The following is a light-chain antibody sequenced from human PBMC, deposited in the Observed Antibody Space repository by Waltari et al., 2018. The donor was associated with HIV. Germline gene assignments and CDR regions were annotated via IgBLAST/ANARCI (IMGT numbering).Light chain of an antibody. J-gene: IGKJ1*01. CDR1: QSVLRSSNNKNS. CDR3: QQYNSIPT. Sequence: DIVMIQSPDALAVSLGERATINCTSSQSVLRSSNNKNSLAWYQHKAGQPPKLLIYWASTRESGVPDRFSGSGSGTDFTLTISSLQAEDVAIYFCQQYNSIPTFGQGTKVEIK. CDR2: WAS. V-gene: IGKV4-1*01.